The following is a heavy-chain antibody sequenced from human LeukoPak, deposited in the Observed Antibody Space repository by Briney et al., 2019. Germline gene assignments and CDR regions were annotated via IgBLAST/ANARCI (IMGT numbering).Heavy chain of an antibody. CDR3: ARVYCSSTSCWFDP. V-gene: IGHV4-61*02. CDR2: IYTSGST. CDR1: GGSISSGSYY. J-gene: IGHJ5*02. Sequence: QVQLQESGPGLVKPSQTLSLTCTVSGGSISSGSYYWSWIRQPAGKGLAWIGRIYTSGSTNYNPSLKSRVTISVDTSKNQFSLKLSSVTAADTAVYYCARVYCSSTSCWFDPWGQGTLVTVSS. D-gene: IGHD2-2*01.